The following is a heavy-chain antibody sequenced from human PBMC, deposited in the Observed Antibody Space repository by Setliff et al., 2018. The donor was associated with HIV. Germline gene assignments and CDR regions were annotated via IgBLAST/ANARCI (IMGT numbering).Heavy chain of an antibody. J-gene: IGHJ6*04. CDR3: ARDQRYCTNALCPEALDV. Sequence: PSETLSLTCTVSGGSISSGSYYWSWIRQPAGKGLEWIGQIHTSGSTNYNPSLESRVIILVDTSKNQFSLKLSSVTAADTAVYYCARDQRYCTNALCPEALDVWGKGTTVTVSS. CDR2: IHTSGST. CDR1: GGSISSGSYY. V-gene: IGHV4-61*09. D-gene: IGHD2-8*01.